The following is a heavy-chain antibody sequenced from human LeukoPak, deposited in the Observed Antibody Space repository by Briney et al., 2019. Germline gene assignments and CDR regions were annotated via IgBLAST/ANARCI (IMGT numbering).Heavy chain of an antibody. Sequence: SETLSLTCTVSGGSISSSSYYWGWIRQPPGKGLEWIGSIYYSGSTYYNPSLKSRVTISVDTSKNQFSLKLSSVTAADTAVYYCAGQGDGDYGWDYYGMDVWGQGTTVTVSS. J-gene: IGHJ6*02. V-gene: IGHV4-39*01. CDR1: GGSISSSSYY. D-gene: IGHD4-17*01. CDR3: AGQGDGDYGWDYYGMDV. CDR2: IYYSGST.